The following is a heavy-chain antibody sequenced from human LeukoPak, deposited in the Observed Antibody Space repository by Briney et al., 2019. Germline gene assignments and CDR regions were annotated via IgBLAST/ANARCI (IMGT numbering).Heavy chain of an antibody. J-gene: IGHJ3*02. V-gene: IGHV4-59*01. D-gene: IGHD6-19*01. Sequence: SETLSLTCTASGGSISSYYWSWIRQPPGKGLEWIGYIYYSGSTNYNPSLKSRVTISVDTSKNQFSLKLSSVTAADTAVYYCARGQAGRDAFDIWGQGTMVTVSS. CDR2: IYYSGST. CDR3: ARGQAGRDAFDI. CDR1: GGSISSYY.